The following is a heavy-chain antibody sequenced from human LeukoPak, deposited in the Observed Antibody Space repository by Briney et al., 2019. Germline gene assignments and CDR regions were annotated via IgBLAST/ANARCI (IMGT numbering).Heavy chain of an antibody. CDR2: MNPNSGNT. D-gene: IGHD2-15*01. V-gene: IGHV1-8*03. CDR1: GYTFTSYD. Sequence: ASVKVSCKASGYTFTSYDINWVRQASGQGLEWMGWMNPNSGNTGYAQKFQGRVTITRNTSISTAYMELSGLRSEDTAVYYCARDGGSDAFDIWGQGTMVTVSS. CDR3: ARDGGSDAFDI. J-gene: IGHJ3*02.